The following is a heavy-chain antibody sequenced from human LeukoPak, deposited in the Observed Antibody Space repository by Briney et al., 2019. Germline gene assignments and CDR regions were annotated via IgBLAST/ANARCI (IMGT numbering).Heavy chain of an antibody. Sequence: GGSLRLSCAASGFTFSSYAIHWVRQAPGKGLEWVAVISYDGSNKYYADSVKGRFTISRDNSKNTLYLQMNSLRAEDTAVYYCARRTTVTTTGDYWGQGTLVTVSS. CDR1: GFTFSSYA. CDR2: ISYDGSNK. V-gene: IGHV3-30-3*01. D-gene: IGHD4-17*01. J-gene: IGHJ4*02. CDR3: ARRTTVTTTGDY.